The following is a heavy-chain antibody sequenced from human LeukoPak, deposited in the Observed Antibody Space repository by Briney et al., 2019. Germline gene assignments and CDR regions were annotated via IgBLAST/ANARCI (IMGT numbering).Heavy chain of an antibody. Sequence: GGSLRLSCAASGFTVSSNYMSWVRQAPGKGLEWVSVIYSGGSTYYADSVKGRFTISRDNSKNTLYLQMNSLRAEDTAVYYCASFREGLTIGDYWGQGTLVTVSS. CDR1: GFTVSSNY. D-gene: IGHD3-16*01. CDR2: IYSGGST. CDR3: ASFREGLTIGDY. V-gene: IGHV3-53*01. J-gene: IGHJ4*02.